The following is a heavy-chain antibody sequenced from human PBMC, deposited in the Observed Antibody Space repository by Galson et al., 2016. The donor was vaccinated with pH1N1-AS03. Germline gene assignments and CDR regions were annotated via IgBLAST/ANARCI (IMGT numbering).Heavy chain of an antibody. CDR1: GFSLTTDDMC. CDR3: ARTRTVYYGSID. V-gene: IGHV2-70*11. Sequence: PALVKPTQTLTLTCTFSGFSLTTDDMCVSWLRQPPGKALEWLARIDWDDDKYYSASLKTRLTISKDTSKNQVVLTMTNVDPVDTATYYCARTRTVYYGSIDWGQGTLVTVSS. D-gene: IGHD3-10*01. J-gene: IGHJ4*02. CDR2: IDWDDDK.